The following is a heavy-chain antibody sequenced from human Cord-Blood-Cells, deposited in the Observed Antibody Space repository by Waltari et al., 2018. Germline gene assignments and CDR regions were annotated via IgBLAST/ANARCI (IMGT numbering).Heavy chain of an antibody. J-gene: IGHJ4*02. V-gene: IGHV4-34*01. Sequence: QVQLQQWGAGLLKPSETLSLTCAVYGGSFSGYYWSWIRQLPGQGLEWIGEINHSGSTNYYPSLKGRVTISVDTSKNQFSLKLSYVTAADTAVYYCARGGSGYYYGSGSYYGYWGQGTLVTVSS. CDR1: GGSFSGYY. D-gene: IGHD3-10*01. CDR2: INHSGST. CDR3: ARGGSGYYYGSGSYYGY.